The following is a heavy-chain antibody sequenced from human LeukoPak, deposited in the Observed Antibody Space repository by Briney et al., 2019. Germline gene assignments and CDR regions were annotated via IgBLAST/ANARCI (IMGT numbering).Heavy chain of an antibody. CDR3: ARDQGIAVAGTWSGWFDP. D-gene: IGHD6-19*01. J-gene: IGHJ5*02. CDR1: GFTFSSYA. Sequence: PGGSLRLSCAASGFTFSSYAMHWVRQAPGKGLEWVAVMSYDGSNKYYADSVKGQFTISRDNSKNTLYLQMNSLRAEDTAVYYCARDQGIAVAGTWSGWFDPWGQGTLVTVSS. V-gene: IGHV3-30*04. CDR2: MSYDGSNK.